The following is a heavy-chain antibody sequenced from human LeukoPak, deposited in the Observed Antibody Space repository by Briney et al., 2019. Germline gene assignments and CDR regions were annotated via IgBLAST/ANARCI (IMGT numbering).Heavy chain of an antibody. D-gene: IGHD3-16*01. CDR3: TRSGFGGGVHFDY. CDR2: MNPNSGDT. CDR1: GYTFTNYD. J-gene: IGHJ4*02. Sequence: ASVKVSCKASGYTFTNYDINRVRQAAGQGLEWMGWMNPNSGDTDYVEKFQGRVTMTRDTAMNTAYMELSSLRSDDTAVYYCTRSGFGGGVHFDYWGQGTPVTVSS. V-gene: IGHV1-8*01.